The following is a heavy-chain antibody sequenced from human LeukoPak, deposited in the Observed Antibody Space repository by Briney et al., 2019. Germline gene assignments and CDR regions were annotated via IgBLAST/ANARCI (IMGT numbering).Heavy chain of an antibody. Sequence: ASVKVSCKASGYTFTGYYMHWVRQAPGQGLEWMGWINPNSGGTNYAQKFQGRVTMTTDTSTSTAYMELRSLRSDDTAVYYCARDHQEGGSHAPLDYWGQGTLVTVSS. V-gene: IGHV1-2*02. CDR2: INPNSGGT. CDR1: GYTFTGYY. CDR3: ARDHQEGGSHAPLDY. D-gene: IGHD1-26*01. J-gene: IGHJ4*02.